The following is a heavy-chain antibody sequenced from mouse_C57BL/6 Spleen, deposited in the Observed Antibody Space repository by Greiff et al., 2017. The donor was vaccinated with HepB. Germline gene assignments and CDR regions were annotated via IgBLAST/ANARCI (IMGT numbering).Heavy chain of an antibody. CDR3: AIWGSKEYFDV. D-gene: IGHD1-3*01. V-gene: IGHV1-74*01. CDR2: IHPSDSDT. J-gene: IGHJ1*03. Sequence: QVQLKQPGAELVKPGASVKVSCKASGYTFTSYWMHWVKQRPGQGLEWIGRIHPSDSDTNYNQKFKGKATLTVDKSSSTAYMQLSSLTSEDSAVYYCAIWGSKEYFDVWGTGTTVTVSS. CDR1: GYTFTSYW.